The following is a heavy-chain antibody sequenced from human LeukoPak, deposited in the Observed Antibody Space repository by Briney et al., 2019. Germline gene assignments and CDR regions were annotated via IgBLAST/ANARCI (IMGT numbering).Heavy chain of an antibody. V-gene: IGHV3-30*14. D-gene: IGHD1-26*01. CDR2: ISYDGSNK. CDR3: ARDSGSSAYDY. J-gene: IGHJ4*02. CDR1: GFTFSSYA. Sequence: GGSLRLSCAASGFTFSSYAMHWVRQAPGKGLEWVAVISYDGSNKYYADSVKGRFTISRDNSKNTLYLQMNSLRAEDTAVYCCARDSGSSAYDYWGQGTLVTVSS.